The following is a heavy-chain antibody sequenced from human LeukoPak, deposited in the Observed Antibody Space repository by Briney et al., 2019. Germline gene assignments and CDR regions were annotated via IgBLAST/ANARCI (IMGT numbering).Heavy chain of an antibody. V-gene: IGHV3-23*01. D-gene: IGHD5-12*01. J-gene: IGHJ4*02. CDR3: AKWSGYGDY. Sequence: PGGSLRLSCAASGFTFSNYGMTWVRQAPGKGLDWVSGISGSGGSTYDADSVKGRFTISRDNSKNTVYLQMNSLRPEDTAVYYCAKWSGYGDYWGQGTLVTVSS. CDR1: GFTFSNYG. CDR2: ISGSGGST.